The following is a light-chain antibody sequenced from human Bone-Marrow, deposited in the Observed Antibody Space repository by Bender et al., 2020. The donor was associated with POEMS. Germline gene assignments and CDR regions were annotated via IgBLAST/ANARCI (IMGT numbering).Light chain of an antibody. CDR2: EVS. J-gene: IGLJ1*01. V-gene: IGLV2-23*02. CDR1: SSDVGSYNF. Sequence: QSALTQPASVSGSPGQSITISCTGTSSDVGSYNFVSWYQQHPGKAPRLIIFEVSKRPSGVSDRLSGSKSGNTVSLTISGLQSEDEADYYCKSYAGSNDFVFGTGTKVTVL. CDR3: KSYAGSNDFV.